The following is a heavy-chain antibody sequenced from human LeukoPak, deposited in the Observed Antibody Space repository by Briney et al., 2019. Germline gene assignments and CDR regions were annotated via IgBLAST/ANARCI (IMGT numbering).Heavy chain of an antibody. Sequence: GESLKISCKASGYTFSDYWIGWVRQTPGQGLEWMGIVYPGDSDTRYSPSFQGHVTISADKSINTAYLQWSGLQASDNAIYFCARSQGLYGAADYWGQGTLV. CDR3: ARSQGLYGAADY. CDR1: GYTFSDYW. CDR2: VYPGDSDT. D-gene: IGHD2-2*02. J-gene: IGHJ4*02. V-gene: IGHV5-51*01.